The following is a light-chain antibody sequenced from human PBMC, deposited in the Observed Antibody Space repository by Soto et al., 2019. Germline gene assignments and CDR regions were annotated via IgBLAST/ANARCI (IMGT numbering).Light chain of an antibody. Sequence: DLQMTQSPSSVSASVGDTVTITCRASQSVSSWLAWYKQKPGKGPTLLIYAISNLQSGVPSRFSCSGSGMDFTLTISDLQPEDFATYFCQQASSCPLTFGGGTRVDMK. J-gene: IGKJ4*01. V-gene: IGKV1-12*01. CDR1: QSVSSW. CDR3: QQASSCPLT. CDR2: AIS.